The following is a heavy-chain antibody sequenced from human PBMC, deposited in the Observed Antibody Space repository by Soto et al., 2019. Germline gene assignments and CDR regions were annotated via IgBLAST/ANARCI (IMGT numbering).Heavy chain of an antibody. CDR2: INPSGGST. J-gene: IGHJ6*03. CDR1: GYTFTSYY. V-gene: IGHV1-46*03. Sequence: QVQLVQSGAEVKKPGASVTFSCKASGYTFTSYYIHWVRQAPGQGLEWVGIINPSGGSTSYAQKFQGRVTMTRDTSTSTVYMEVSGLRSEDTAVYYCARDQEPSTLYYDYYYMDVWGKGPPVTVSS. CDR3: ARDQEPSTLYYDYYYMDV.